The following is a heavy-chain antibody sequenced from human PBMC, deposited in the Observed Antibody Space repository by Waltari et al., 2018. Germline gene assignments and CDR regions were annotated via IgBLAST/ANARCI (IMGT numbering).Heavy chain of an antibody. CDR1: GGSFSGYY. D-gene: IGHD1-26*01. Sequence: QVQLQQWGAGLLKPSETLSLTCGVSGGSFSGYYWGWIRQPPGKGLEWIGEVDHGGSAHYHPSLKSRVTMSVDTSSNQFSLKMISVTAADTAVYYCARGNGGYSDWGPGALVAVSS. V-gene: IGHV4-34*02. CDR2: VDHGGSA. J-gene: IGHJ4*02. CDR3: ARGNGGYSD.